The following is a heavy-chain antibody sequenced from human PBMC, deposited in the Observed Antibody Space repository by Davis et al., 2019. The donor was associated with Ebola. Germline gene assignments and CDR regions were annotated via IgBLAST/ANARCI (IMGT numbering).Heavy chain of an antibody. CDR1: GFAFNTYA. CDR3: AKAAAAGTGVFDY. J-gene: IGHJ4*02. CDR2: ISGSDAGT. V-gene: IGHV3-23*01. Sequence: GESLKISCAASGFAFNTYAMTWVRQPPGKGLNWVSTISGSDAGTYYADSVKGRFTISRDNAKNSLYLQMNSLRAEDTALYYFAKAAAAGTGVFDYWGQGTLVTVSS. D-gene: IGHD6-13*01.